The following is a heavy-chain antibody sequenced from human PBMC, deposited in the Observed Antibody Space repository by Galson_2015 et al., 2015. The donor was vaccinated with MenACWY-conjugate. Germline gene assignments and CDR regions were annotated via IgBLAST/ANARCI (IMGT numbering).Heavy chain of an antibody. CDR2: INAGNGNT. J-gene: IGHJ5*02. V-gene: IGHV1-3*01. CDR1: GYTFTSYA. D-gene: IGHD3-10*01. CDR3: ARAPRYYYGSGTQDNWFDP. Sequence: SVKVSCKASGYTFTSYAMHWVRQAPGQRLEWMGWINAGNGNTKYSQKFQGRVTITRDTSASTAYMELSSLRSEDTAVYYCARAPRYYYGSGTQDNWFDPWGQGTLVTVSS.